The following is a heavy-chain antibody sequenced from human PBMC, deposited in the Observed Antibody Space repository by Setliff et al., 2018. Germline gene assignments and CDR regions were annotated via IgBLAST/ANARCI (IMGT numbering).Heavy chain of an antibody. V-gene: IGHV3-21*01. CDR2: ISSSSSYI. CDR1: GFTFSSYS. Sequence: PGGSLRLSCAASGFTFSSYSMNWVRQAPGKGLEWVSSISSSSSYIYYADSVKGRFTISRDNAKNSLYLQMNSLRAEDTAVYYCAREGKEGFGELPDYYYYYMDVWGKGTTVTVSS. D-gene: IGHD3-10*01. CDR3: AREGKEGFGELPDYYYYYMDV. J-gene: IGHJ6*03.